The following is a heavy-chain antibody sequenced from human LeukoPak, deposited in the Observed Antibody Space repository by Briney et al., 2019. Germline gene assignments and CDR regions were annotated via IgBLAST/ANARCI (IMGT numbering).Heavy chain of an antibody. CDR3: ARVQVVDTVEVKAYWYFDL. J-gene: IGHJ2*01. CDR2: IYYSGST. D-gene: IGHD5-18*01. CDR1: GGSISSYY. V-gene: IGHV4-59*01. Sequence: PSETLSLTCTVSGGSISSYYWSWIRQPPGKGLEWIGYIYYSGSTNYNPSLKSRVTISVDTSKNQFSLKLTSVTAADTAVYYCARVQVVDTVEVKAYWYFDLWGRGTLVTVSS.